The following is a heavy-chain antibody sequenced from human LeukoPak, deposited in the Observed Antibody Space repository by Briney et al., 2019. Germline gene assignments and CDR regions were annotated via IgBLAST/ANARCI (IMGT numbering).Heavy chain of an antibody. V-gene: IGHV4-59*01. CDR2: IYYSGST. J-gene: IGHJ4*02. D-gene: IGHD6-19*01. Sequence: SETLSLTCTVSGGSISSYYWSWIRQPPGKGLEWIGYIYYSGSTNYNASLKSRVTISVDTSKNHFSRKLSSVTAADTAVYYCARGRDSSGWQADYWGQGTLVTVSS. CDR1: GGSISSYY. CDR3: ARGRDSSGWQADY.